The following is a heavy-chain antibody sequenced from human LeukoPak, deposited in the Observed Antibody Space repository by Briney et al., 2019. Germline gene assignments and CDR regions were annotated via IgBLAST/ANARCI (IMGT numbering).Heavy chain of an antibody. CDR2: TYYRSKWYY. Sequence: SQTLSLTCAISGESVSSDNAAWNWIRQSPSRGLEWLGRTYYRSKWYYHYAISVKSRITVNPDTPKNQFSLQLNSVTPEDTAVYYCARGNLHFDYWGQGTLVTVSS. CDR3: ARGNLHFDY. V-gene: IGHV6-1*01. CDR1: GESVSSDNAA. J-gene: IGHJ4*02.